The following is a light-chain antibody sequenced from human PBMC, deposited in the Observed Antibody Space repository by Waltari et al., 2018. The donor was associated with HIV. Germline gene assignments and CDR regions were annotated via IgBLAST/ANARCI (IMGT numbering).Light chain of an antibody. CDR1: SSDVGDNNY. CDR2: EAS. CDR3: SSYTSSSAPHVV. Sequence: QSALTQPASAAGSPGQSITISCTGTSSDVGDNNYGSWYQQHPGKAPKLMIYEASNRPSGVSDRFSGSKSVNTASLTISGLQAEDEADYYCSSYTSSSAPHVVFGGGTKLTVL. V-gene: IGLV2-14*01. J-gene: IGLJ2*01.